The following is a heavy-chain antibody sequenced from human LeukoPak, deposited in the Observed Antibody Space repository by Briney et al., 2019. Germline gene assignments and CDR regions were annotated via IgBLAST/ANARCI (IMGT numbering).Heavy chain of an antibody. CDR3: AREATYYGMDV. V-gene: IGHV4-61*01. CDR2: IYYSGST. CDR1: AGSVSSGNYY. J-gene: IGHJ6*02. Sequence: SETLSLTCTVSAGSVSSGNYYWSWIRQPPGKGLEWIGYIYYSGSTNYNPSLKSRVTISVDTSKNQFSLKLSSVTAADTAVYYCAREATYYGMDVWGQGTTVTVSS.